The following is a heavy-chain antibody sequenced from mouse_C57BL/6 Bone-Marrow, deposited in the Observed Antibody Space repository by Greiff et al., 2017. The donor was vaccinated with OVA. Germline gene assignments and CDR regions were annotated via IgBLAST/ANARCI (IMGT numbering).Heavy chain of an antibody. CDR1: GYSITSDY. CDR3: ARSPYGYDVDYYAMDY. V-gene: IGHV3-8*01. J-gene: IGHJ4*01. D-gene: IGHD2-2*01. Sequence: EVKLMESGPGLAKPSQTLSLTCSVTGYSITSDYWNWIRKFPGNKLEYMGYISYSGSTYYNPSLKSRISITRDTSKNQYYLQLNSVTTEDTATYYCARSPYGYDVDYYAMDYWGQGTSVTVSS. CDR2: ISYSGST.